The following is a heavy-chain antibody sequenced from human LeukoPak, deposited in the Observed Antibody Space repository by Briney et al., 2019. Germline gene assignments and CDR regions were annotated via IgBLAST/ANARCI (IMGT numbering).Heavy chain of an antibody. CDR1: GYTLTELS. J-gene: IGHJ4*02. Sequence: ASVNVSCKVSGYTLTELSMHWVRQAPGKGLEWMGGFDSEDGVTIYARKLQGRVTMTEDTSTDIAYMELSSLRSDDTAVYYCATHTPKGVFRSESYYNDLFDYWGQGTLVTVSS. CDR3: ATHTPKGVFRSESYYNDLFDY. CDR2: FDSEDGVT. V-gene: IGHV1-24*01. D-gene: IGHD3-10*01.